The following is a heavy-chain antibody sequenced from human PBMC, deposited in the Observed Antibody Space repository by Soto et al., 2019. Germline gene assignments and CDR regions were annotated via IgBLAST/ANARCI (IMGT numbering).Heavy chain of an antibody. J-gene: IGHJ4*02. CDR2: IGSKAYGETT. Sequence: GGSLRLSCAASGFTFSSYWMHWVRQAPGKGLEWVGFIGSKAYGETTESAASVKGRFTISRDDSKSIAYLQMDSLKTEDTAMYYCTKDLGYSYGYYWGQGTLVTVSS. CDR1: GFTFSSYW. D-gene: IGHD5-18*01. V-gene: IGHV3-49*04. CDR3: TKDLGYSYGYY.